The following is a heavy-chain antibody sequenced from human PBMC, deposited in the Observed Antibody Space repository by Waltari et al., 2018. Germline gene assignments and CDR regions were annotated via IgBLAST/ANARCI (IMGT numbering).Heavy chain of an antibody. CDR2: IYYSGRT. CDR3: ARGHSSGNYYYYYGMDV. CDR1: DGSISSYY. Sequence: QVQLQEAGPGLVKPSETLSLTCTVSDGSISSYYRSWTRPPPGKGLEWIGYIYYSGRTNYNPSLKSRVTISVDTSKNQFSLKLSSVTAADTAVYYCARGHSSGNYYYYYGMDVWGQGTTVTVSS. D-gene: IGHD6-19*01. V-gene: IGHV4-59*01. J-gene: IGHJ6*02.